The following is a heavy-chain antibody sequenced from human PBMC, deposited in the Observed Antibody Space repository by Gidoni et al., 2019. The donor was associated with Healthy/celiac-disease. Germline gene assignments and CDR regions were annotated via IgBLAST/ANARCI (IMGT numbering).Heavy chain of an antibody. V-gene: IGHV3-23*01. CDR3: GGIAAAGTYYYGMDV. Sequence: VQLLESGGCVVQPGGSLRLSCAASGFTSSSYAMSWVSQAPGKGLGWVSAISGSSGSTYYADSVKVRFTISRDNSKNTLYLQMNSRRAEDTAVYYCGGIAAAGTYYYGMDVWGQGTTVTVSS. J-gene: IGHJ6*02. CDR2: ISGSSGST. CDR1: GFTSSSYA. D-gene: IGHD6-13*01.